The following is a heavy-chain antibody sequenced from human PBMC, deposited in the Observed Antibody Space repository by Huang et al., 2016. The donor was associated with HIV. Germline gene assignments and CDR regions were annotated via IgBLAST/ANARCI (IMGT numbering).Heavy chain of an antibody. J-gene: IGHJ3*02. V-gene: IGHV3-30*02. D-gene: IGHD3-10*01. CDR3: AKGSMANAFDI. Sequence: QVQLVESGGGVVQPGGFLRLSCAASGFTFSSYGMHWVRQAPGKGMEWVAVIRYDGSNKYYADSVRGRFTISRDNSKNTLYLQMNSLRAEDTAVYYCAKGSMANAFDIWGQGTMVTVSS. CDR1: GFTFSSYG. CDR2: IRYDGSNK.